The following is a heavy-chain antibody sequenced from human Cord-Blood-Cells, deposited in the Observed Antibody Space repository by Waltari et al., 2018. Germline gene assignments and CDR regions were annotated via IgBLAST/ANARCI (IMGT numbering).Heavy chain of an antibody. CDR2: IYYSGST. Sequence: QLQLQESGPGLVKPSETLSLTCTVSGGSISSSSYYWGWIRHPPGKGMAWIGSIYYSGSTDDNPSLKSRVTISVDTSKTQFSLKLSSVTAADTAVYYCARLATFGGVIVDYWGQGTLVTVSS. CDR1: GGSISSSSYY. CDR3: ARLATFGGVIVDY. J-gene: IGHJ4*02. V-gene: IGHV4-39*01. D-gene: IGHD3-16*02.